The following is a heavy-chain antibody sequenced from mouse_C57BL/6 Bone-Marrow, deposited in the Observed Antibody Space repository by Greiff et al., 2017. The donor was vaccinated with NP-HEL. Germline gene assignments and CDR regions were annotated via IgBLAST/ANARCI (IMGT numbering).Heavy chain of an antibody. CDR2: ICSGGSYT. CDR3: ARESTVVAQFDY. CDR1: GFTFSSYG. D-gene: IGHD1-1*01. Sequence: EVKLVESGGDLVKPGGSLKLSCAASGFTFSSYGMSCVRQTPDQRLEWVATICSGGSYTYYPDRVKGRFTISRDNAKNTLYLQMSSLKSEDTAMYYCARESTVVAQFDYWGQGTTLTVSS. V-gene: IGHV5-6*01. J-gene: IGHJ2*01.